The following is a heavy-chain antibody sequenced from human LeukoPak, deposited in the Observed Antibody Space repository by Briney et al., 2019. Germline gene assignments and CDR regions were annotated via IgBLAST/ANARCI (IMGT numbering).Heavy chain of an antibody. J-gene: IGHJ6*02. Sequence: SETLSLTCTVSGGSISTYYWTWIRQPPGKGLEWIGYIYYSGSTNYNPSLKSRVTISVDTSKNQFSLRLSSVTAADTAVYYCARGFGESEYYYYGMDVWGQGTTVTVSS. D-gene: IGHD3-10*01. V-gene: IGHV4-59*08. CDR3: ARGFGESEYYYYGMDV. CDR1: GGSISTYY. CDR2: IYYSGST.